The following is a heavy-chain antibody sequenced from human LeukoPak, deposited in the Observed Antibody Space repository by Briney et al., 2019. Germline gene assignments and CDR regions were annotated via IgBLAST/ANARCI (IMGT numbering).Heavy chain of an antibody. CDR2: IYYSGST. Sequence: SETLSLTCTVSGGSISSGDYYWSWIRQPPGKGLEWIGYIYYSGSTYYNPSLKSRVTISVDTSKNQFSLKLSSVTAADTAVYYCARDIGLMTFDNWGQGTMVTVSS. CDR3: ARDIGLMTFDN. CDR1: GGSISSGDYY. V-gene: IGHV4-30-4*01. D-gene: IGHD1-26*01. J-gene: IGHJ3*02.